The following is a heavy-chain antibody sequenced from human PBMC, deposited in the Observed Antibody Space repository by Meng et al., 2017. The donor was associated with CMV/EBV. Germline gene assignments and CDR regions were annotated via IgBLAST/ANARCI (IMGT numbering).Heavy chain of an antibody. CDR2: IYYSWST. J-gene: IGHJ6*02. D-gene: IGHD6-13*01. V-gene: IGHV4-61*01. CDR3: AREDLAAAGLYGMDV. CDR1: GGSVSSGSYY. Sequence: SETLSLTCTVSGGSVSSGSYYWSWIRQPPGKGLEWIGYIYYSWSTNYNPSLKGRVTISVDTSKNQFSLKLSSVTAADTAVYYCAREDLAAAGLYGMDVWGQGTTVTVSS.